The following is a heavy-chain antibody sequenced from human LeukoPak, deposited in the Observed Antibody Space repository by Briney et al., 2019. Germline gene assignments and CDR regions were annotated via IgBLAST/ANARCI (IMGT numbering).Heavy chain of an antibody. CDR2: ISGSGGTT. D-gene: IGHD3-10*01. J-gene: IGHJ4*02. Sequence: PGGSLRLSCAASGFTFSTYAMSWVRQAPGKGLECVSSISGSGGTTSYADSVKGRFTISRDNSKNTLYLQMNSLRAEDTAVYYCARDSVLLWFGDLPYYFDIWGQGTLVTVSS. CDR3: ARDSVLLWFGDLPYYFDI. V-gene: IGHV3-23*01. CDR1: GFTFSTYA.